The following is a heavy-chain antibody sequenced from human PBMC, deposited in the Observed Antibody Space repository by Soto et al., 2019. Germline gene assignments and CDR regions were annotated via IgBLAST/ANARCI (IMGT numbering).Heavy chain of an antibody. V-gene: IGHV1-2*02. Sequence: ASVKVSCKTSGYSFTGYSVHWVRQAPGHGPEWMGWINPKSGGTKYAQKFQGRVTMTRYTSISTVFMELSRVTSDDTAVYYCAREVLSRGTFLTGELFDYWGQGSLVTVSS. CDR1: GYSFTGYS. CDR2: INPKSGGT. CDR3: AREVLSRGTFLTGELFDY. J-gene: IGHJ4*02. D-gene: IGHD3-10*01.